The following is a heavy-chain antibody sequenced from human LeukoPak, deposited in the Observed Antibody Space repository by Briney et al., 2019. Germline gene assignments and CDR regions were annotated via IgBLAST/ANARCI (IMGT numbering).Heavy chain of an antibody. D-gene: IGHD2-2*02. Sequence: SVKVSCKASGYTFTSYDINWVRQAPGQGLEWMGGIIPIFGTANYAQKFQGRVTITADESTSTAYMELSSLRSEDTAVYYCARAGANIVPAAIVSAFDIWGQGTMVTVSS. CDR1: GYTFTSYD. CDR2: IIPIFGTA. V-gene: IGHV1-69*13. CDR3: ARAGANIVPAAIVSAFDI. J-gene: IGHJ3*02.